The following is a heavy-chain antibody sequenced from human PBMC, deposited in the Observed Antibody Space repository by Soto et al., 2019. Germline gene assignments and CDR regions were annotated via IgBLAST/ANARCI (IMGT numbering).Heavy chain of an antibody. V-gene: IGHV1-24*01. D-gene: IGHD6-13*01. CDR3: AADSIAAADHNRFDP. J-gene: IGHJ5*02. Sequence: QVQLVQSGAEVKKPGASVKVSCKVSGYTLTELSMHWVRQAPGKGLEWMGGFDPEDGETIYAQKFQGRVTMTEDTSTDTAYSGLSSLRSEDTAVQYFAADSIAAADHNRFDPLGQGTPVTGSS. CDR1: GYTLTELS. CDR2: FDPEDGET.